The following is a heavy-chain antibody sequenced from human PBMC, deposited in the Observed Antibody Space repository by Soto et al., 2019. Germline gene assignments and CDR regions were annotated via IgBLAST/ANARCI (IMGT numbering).Heavy chain of an antibody. Sequence: EVPLVESGGGLVKPGGSLRLSCVASGFTFSSYSMNWVRQAPGKGLEWVSSIRSSSSHIYYADSVKGRFTISRDNAKNSLYLQMNSLRAEDTAVYYCTREIEYCSGGSCYFWGQGTLVTVSS. CDR2: IRSSSSHI. V-gene: IGHV3-21*01. D-gene: IGHD2-15*01. CDR1: GFTFSSYS. CDR3: TREIEYCSGGSCYF. J-gene: IGHJ4*02.